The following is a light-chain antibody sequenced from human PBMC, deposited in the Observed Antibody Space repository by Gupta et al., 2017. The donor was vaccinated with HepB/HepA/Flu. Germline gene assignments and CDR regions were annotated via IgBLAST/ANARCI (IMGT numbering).Light chain of an antibody. V-gene: IGKV1-39*01. CDR2: SAS. J-gene: IGKJ1*01. CDR1: QSISTY. CDR3: QHSYNVPRT. Sequence: DIPMTQSSSSLSASVGDRVTITCRASQSISTYLNWYQQKPGKAPKLLIHSASSLHSGVPSRFSGSGSGTDFTLAISSLQPEDFATYYCQHSYNVPRTFGQGTQVEIK.